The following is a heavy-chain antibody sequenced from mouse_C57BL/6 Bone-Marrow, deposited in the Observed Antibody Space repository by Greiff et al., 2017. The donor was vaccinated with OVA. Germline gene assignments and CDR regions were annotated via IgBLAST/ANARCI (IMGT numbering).Heavy chain of an antibody. CDR1: GFSLTRYA. CDR3: ARDYGSSYNAMDY. D-gene: IGHD1-1*01. J-gene: IGHJ4*01. Sequence: QVQLQQSGPGLVAPSQSLSITCTVSGFSLTRYAISWVRQPPGKGLEWLGVIWTGGGANSNSALHSRLSIRKDNAKSQVFLKMNSLQTDDTARYYCARDYGSSYNAMDYWGQGTSVTVSS. CDR2: IWTGGGA. V-gene: IGHV2-9-1*01.